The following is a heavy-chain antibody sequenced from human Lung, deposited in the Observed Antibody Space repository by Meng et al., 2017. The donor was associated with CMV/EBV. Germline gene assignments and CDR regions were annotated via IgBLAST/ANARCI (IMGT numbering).Heavy chain of an antibody. CDR3: ARVRTPPKAAAGDY. V-gene: IGHV1-18*01. Sequence: ASVXVSXXASGYTLTSYGISWVRQAPGQGLEWMGWISAYNGNTNYAQKLQGRVTMTTDTSTSTAYMELRSLRSDDTAVYYCARVRTPPKAAAGDYWGQGTLVTVSS. CDR2: ISAYNGNT. CDR1: GYTLTSYG. D-gene: IGHD6-13*01. J-gene: IGHJ4*02.